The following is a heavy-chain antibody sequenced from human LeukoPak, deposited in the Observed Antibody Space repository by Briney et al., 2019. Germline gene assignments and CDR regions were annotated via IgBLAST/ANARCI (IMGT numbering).Heavy chain of an antibody. CDR2: IIPIFGTA. J-gene: IGHJ6*03. CDR1: GGTFSSYA. Sequence: VASVKVSCKASGGTFSSYAISWVRQAPGQGLEWMGGIIPIFGTANYAQKFQGRVTITTDESTSTAYMELSSLRSEDTAVYYCARETGVDYYDSSYYYYMDVWGKGTTVTVSS. CDR3: ARETGVDYYDSSYYYYMDV. V-gene: IGHV1-69*05. D-gene: IGHD3-22*01.